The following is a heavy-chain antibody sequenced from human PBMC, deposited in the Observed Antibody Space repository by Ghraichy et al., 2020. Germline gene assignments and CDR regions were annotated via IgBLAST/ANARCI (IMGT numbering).Heavy chain of an antibody. CDR2: IYTSGST. V-gene: IGHV4-4*07. CDR1: GGSISSYY. D-gene: IGHD6-6*01. J-gene: IGHJ5*02. CDR3: ARMREDSSSSGGWFDP. Sequence: SQTLSLTCTVSGGSISSYYWSWIRQPAGKGLEWIGRIYTSGSTNYNPSLKSRVTMSVDTSKNQFSLKLSSVTAADTAVYYCARMREDSSSSGGWFDPWGQGTLVTVSS.